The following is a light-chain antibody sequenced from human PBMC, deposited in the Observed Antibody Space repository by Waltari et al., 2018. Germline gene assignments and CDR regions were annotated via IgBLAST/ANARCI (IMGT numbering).Light chain of an antibody. Sequence: EIVLTQSPATLSLSPGESATLPCRASQSVSSYLAWYQQKPGQAPRLLIYEASNRATGIPARFSGSGSGTDFTLTISSLEPEDFAVYYCQQRSNWPLTFGGGTKVEIK. CDR2: EAS. CDR1: QSVSSY. V-gene: IGKV3-11*01. CDR3: QQRSNWPLT. J-gene: IGKJ4*01.